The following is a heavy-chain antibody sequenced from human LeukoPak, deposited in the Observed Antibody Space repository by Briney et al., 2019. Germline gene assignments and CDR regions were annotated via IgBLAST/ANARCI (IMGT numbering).Heavy chain of an antibody. Sequence: GGSLRLSCAASGFTFSSYWMHWVRQAPGKGLVWVSRINSDGSSTSYADSVKGRFTISRDNAKNTLYLQMNSLRAEDTALYYCAKAGGSGSYSKYYYYYYMDVWGKGTTVTISS. CDR2: INSDGSST. CDR1: GFTFSSYW. CDR3: AKAGGSGSYSKYYYYYYMDV. V-gene: IGHV3-74*01. D-gene: IGHD3-10*01. J-gene: IGHJ6*03.